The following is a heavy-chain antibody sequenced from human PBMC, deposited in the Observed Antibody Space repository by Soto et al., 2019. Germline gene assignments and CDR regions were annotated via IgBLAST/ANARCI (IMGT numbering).Heavy chain of an antibody. CDR2: ISYDGSNK. CDR1: GFSLNSYA. D-gene: IGHD2-2*02. CDR3: ESDCSSHTCYRQGGMDV. V-gene: IGHV3-30-3*01. Sequence: GGSLRLSCAASGFSLNSYAMHWVRQAPGKGLEWVAVISYDGSNKFYGDPVKGRFTISRDNSKNTVYLQMDSLRTEDTAVYYCESDCSSHTCYRQGGMDVWGQGTTVTVSS. J-gene: IGHJ6*02.